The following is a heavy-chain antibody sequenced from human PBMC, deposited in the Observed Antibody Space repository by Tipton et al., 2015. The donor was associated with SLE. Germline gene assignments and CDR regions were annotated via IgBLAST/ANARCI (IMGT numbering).Heavy chain of an antibody. D-gene: IGHD3-10*02. CDR3: ARVVFTPQAVTMFFDP. CDR2: IYYSGGT. CDR1: GGSVSSRSYY. J-gene: IGHJ5*02. V-gene: IGHV4-39*01. Sequence: LRLSCTVSGGSVSSRSYYWGWIRQPPGKGLEWVGSIYYSGGTHYNSSLKSRVTISIDTSKNQFSLKLSSVTAADTAVYYCARVVFTPQAVTMFFDPWGRGTLVTVTS.